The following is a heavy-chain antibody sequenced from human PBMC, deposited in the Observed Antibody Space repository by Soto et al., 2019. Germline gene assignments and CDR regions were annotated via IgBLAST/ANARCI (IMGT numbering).Heavy chain of an antibody. Sequence: QLQLQESGSGLVKPSQTLSLTCSVSGGSISSGGYSWSWIRQPPGKGLEWIGYIYHRGNTYYNPSLRRRVTISVDGSKNHFSLILTSVTAADTAIYYCARGDYYFMDVWGQGTTVSVSS. J-gene: IGHJ6*02. CDR2: IYHRGNT. CDR1: GGSISSGGYS. CDR3: ARGDYYFMDV. V-gene: IGHV4-30-2*01.